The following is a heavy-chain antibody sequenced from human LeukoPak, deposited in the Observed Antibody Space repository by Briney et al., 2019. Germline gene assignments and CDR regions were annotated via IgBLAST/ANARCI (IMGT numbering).Heavy chain of an antibody. D-gene: IGHD2-2*01. CDR3: AKDGRYCSSTSCYPYYYYYGMDV. CDR2: ISYDGSNK. Sequence: PGGSLRLSCAASGFTFSSYGMHWVRQAPGKGLEWVAVISYDGSNKYYADSVKGRFTISRDNSKNTLYLQMNSLRAEDTAVYHCAKDGRYCSSTSCYPYYYYYGMDVWGQGTTVTVSS. V-gene: IGHV3-30*18. J-gene: IGHJ6*02. CDR1: GFTFSSYG.